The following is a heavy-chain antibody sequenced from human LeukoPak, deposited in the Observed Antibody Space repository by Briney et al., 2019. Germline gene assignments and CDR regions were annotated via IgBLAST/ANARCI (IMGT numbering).Heavy chain of an antibody. J-gene: IGHJ4*02. CDR1: GGSISSYY. CDR2: IYYSGST. CDR3: ARSGIAAAGSLDY. Sequence: SETLSLTCTVSGGSISSYYWSWIRQPPRKGLEWIGYIYYSGSTNYNPSLKSRVTISVDTSKNQFSLKLSSVTAADTAVYYCARSGIAAAGSLDYWGQGTLVTVSS. V-gene: IGHV4-59*01. D-gene: IGHD6-13*01.